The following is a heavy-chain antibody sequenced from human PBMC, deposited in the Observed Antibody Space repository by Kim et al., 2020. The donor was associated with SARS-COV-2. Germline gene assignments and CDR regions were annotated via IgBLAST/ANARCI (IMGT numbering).Heavy chain of an antibody. Sequence: GGSLRLSCAASGFTFSSYGMHWVRQAPGKGLEWVAVISKDGSNKNYGDSVKGRFTISRDNSKNTLYLQMNSLRAEDTAVYYCAKDRTGGYAYYDFWSGGFDFWGQGTLVTVSS. V-gene: IGHV3-30*18. D-gene: IGHD3-3*01. CDR1: GFTFSSYG. J-gene: IGHJ4*02. CDR3: AKDRTGGYAYYDFWSGGFDF. CDR2: ISKDGSNK.